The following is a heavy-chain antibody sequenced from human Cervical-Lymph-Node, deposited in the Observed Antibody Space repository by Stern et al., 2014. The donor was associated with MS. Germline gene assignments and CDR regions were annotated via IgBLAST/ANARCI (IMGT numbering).Heavy chain of an antibody. CDR2: IIPIFGTA. J-gene: IGHJ4*02. V-gene: IGHV1-69*01. D-gene: IGHD2-15*01. CDR3: ARDRRCSGGSCLIFDY. CDR1: GGTFSSYA. Sequence: QVQLQESGAEVKKPGSSVKVSCKASGGTFSSYAISWVRQAPGQGLEWMGGIIPIFGTANYAQKFQGRVTITADESTSTAYMELSSLRSEDTAVYYCARDRRCSGGSCLIFDYWGQGTLVTVSS.